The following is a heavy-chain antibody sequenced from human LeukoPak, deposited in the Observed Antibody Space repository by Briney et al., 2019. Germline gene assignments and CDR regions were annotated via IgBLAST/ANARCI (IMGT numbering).Heavy chain of an antibody. J-gene: IGHJ5*02. CDR3: ARGRGSDNWFDP. Sequence: SVKVSCKASGGTFISYAISWVRQAPGQGLEWMGRIIPIFGTANYAQKFQGRVTITTDESTSTAYMDLSSLRSEDTAVYYCARGRGSDNWFDPWGQGTLVTVSS. CDR2: IIPIFGTA. V-gene: IGHV1-69*05. CDR1: GGTFISYA.